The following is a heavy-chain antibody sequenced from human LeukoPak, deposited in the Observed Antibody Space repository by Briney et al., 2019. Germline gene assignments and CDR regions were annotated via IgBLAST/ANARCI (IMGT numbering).Heavy chain of an antibody. Sequence: WGTLSLTCTVSGASITSYYWSWIRQPPGKGLEWIGYIYNSGSTTYKLSLKSRVTISVDTSKNQFSLKMSSVTAADTAVYYCARRVMNYDSSGYYFDYWGQGTLVTVCS. V-gene: IGHV4-59*08. D-gene: IGHD3-22*01. CDR3: ARRVMNYDSSGYYFDY. CDR2: IYNSGST. CDR1: GASITSYY. J-gene: IGHJ4*02.